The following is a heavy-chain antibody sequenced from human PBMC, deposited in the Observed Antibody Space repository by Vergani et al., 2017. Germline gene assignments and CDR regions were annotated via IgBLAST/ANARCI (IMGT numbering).Heavy chain of an antibody. V-gene: IGHV3-21*01. Sequence: EVQLVESGGGLVKPGGSLRLSCAASGFTFSSYSMNWVRQAPGRGLDGVSSISSSSSYISYADSVKGRFTISRANAKNSLYLQMNSLRAEAPAVYYCARGPMGRGVIITGRLYNWFAPWGQGTLVTV. D-gene: IGHD3-10*01. CDR3: ARGPMGRGVIITGRLYNWFAP. J-gene: IGHJ5*02. CDR1: GFTFSSYS. CDR2: ISSSSSYI.